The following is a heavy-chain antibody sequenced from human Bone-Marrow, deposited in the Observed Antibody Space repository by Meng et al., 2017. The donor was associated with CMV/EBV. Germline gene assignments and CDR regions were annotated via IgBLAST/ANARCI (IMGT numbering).Heavy chain of an antibody. CDR3: ARDGGYYDFWDGYPARYYGMDV. CDR2: IKQDGSEK. J-gene: IGHJ6*02. CDR1: GFTFSSYW. D-gene: IGHD3-3*01. Sequence: GGSLRLSCAASGFTFSSYWMSWVRQAPGKGLEWVANIKQDGSEKYYVDSVKGRFTISRDNAKNSLYLQMNSLRAEDTAVYYFARDGGYYDFWDGYPARYYGMDVWGQGTTVTVSS. V-gene: IGHV3-7*01.